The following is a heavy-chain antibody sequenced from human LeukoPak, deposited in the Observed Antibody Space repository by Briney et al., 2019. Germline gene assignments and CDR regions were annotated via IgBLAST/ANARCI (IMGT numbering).Heavy chain of an antibody. D-gene: IGHD6-19*01. CDR2: ISSSSSYI. CDR1: GFTFSSYS. V-gene: IGHV3-21*01. J-gene: IGHJ3*02. Sequence: GGSLRLSCAASGFTFSSYSMNWVRQAPGKGLEWVSSISSSSSYIYYADSVKGRFTISRDNAKNSLYLQMNSLRAEDTAVYYCARVLIRWLKGAFDIWGQGTMVTVSS. CDR3: ARVLIRWLKGAFDI.